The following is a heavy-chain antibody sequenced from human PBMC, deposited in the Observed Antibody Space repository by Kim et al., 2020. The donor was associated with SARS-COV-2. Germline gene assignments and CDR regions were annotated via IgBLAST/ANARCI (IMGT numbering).Heavy chain of an antibody. CDR1: GYTFTSYG. CDR3: ARDYKRDDILTGYPLGKDY. Sequence: ASVKVSCKASGYTFTSYGISWVRQAPGQGLEWMGWISAYNGNTNYAQKLQCRVTMTTDTSTSTAYMELRSLRSDDTAVYYCARDYKRDDILTGYPLGKDYWGQGTLVTVSS. J-gene: IGHJ4*02. V-gene: IGHV1-18*04. D-gene: IGHD3-9*01. CDR2: ISAYNGNT.